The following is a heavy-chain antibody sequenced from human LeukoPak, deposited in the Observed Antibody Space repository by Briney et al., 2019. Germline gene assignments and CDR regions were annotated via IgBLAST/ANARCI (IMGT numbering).Heavy chain of an antibody. Sequence: GGSLRLSCAASGFTFSSYAMSWVRQAPGKGLEWVSAISGSGGSTYYADSVKGRFTISRDNSKNTPYLQMNSLRAEDTAVYYCAKEACGGDCYPDAFDIWGQGTMVTVSS. V-gene: IGHV3-23*01. CDR2: ISGSGGST. J-gene: IGHJ3*02. D-gene: IGHD2-21*02. CDR3: AKEACGGDCYPDAFDI. CDR1: GFTFSSYA.